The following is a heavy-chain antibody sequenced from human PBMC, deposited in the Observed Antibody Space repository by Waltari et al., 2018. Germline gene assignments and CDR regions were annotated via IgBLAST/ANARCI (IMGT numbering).Heavy chain of an antibody. CDR1: GYTFSNYA. CDR3: AKGATTETTGGDS. Sequence: EVQLLESGGGLVQPGGSLRLSCAGSGYTFSNYAMTWVRQAPGKGLEWVSAISYSGGLTYYAASVKGRFTISRDDSKNTLYLQMNSLRAEDTAVYYCAKGATTETTGGDSWGQGTLVTVSS. J-gene: IGHJ4*02. CDR2: ISYSGGLT. V-gene: IGHV3-23*01. D-gene: IGHD4-17*01.